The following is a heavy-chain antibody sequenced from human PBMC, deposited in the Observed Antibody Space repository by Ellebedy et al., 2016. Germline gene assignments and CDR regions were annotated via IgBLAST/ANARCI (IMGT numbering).Heavy chain of an antibody. V-gene: IGHV1-18*01. CDR1: GYTFTSYG. Sequence: ASVKVSCXASGYTFTSYGISWVRQAPGQGLEWMGWISAYNGNTNYAQKLQGRVTMTTDTSTSTAYMELRSLRSDDTAVYYCARGRRGVLMVYATSSGNWFDPWGQGTLVTVSS. CDR3: ARGRRGVLMVYATSSGNWFDP. CDR2: ISAYNGNT. J-gene: IGHJ5*02. D-gene: IGHD2-8*01.